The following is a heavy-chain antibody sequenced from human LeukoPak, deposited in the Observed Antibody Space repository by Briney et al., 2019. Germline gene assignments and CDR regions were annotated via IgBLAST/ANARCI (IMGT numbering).Heavy chain of an antibody. CDR3: ATYRQVLLPFES. Sequence: GGSLRLSCAASGLSFSNYYIHWVRQAPGKGLVWFSRINSDGSSTSYADSVKGRFTISRDNAKNTLYLQMNSLRAEDTAIYYCATYRQVLLPFESWGQGTLVTVSS. J-gene: IGHJ4*02. D-gene: IGHD2-8*02. V-gene: IGHV3-74*01. CDR1: GLSFSNYY. CDR2: INSDGSST.